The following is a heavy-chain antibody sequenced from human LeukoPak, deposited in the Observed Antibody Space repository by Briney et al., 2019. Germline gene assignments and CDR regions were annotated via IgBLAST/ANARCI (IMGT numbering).Heavy chain of an antibody. J-gene: IGHJ4*02. CDR1: GGSISSYY. CDR3: ARAQDGYNPFDY. Sequence: SETLSLTCTVSGGSISSYYWSWIRQPPGKGLEWIGYIYYSGSTNYNPSLKSRVTISVDTSKNQFSLKLSSVTAADTAVYHCARAQDGYNPFDYWGQGTLVTVSS. CDR2: IYYSGST. V-gene: IGHV4-59*01. D-gene: IGHD5-24*01.